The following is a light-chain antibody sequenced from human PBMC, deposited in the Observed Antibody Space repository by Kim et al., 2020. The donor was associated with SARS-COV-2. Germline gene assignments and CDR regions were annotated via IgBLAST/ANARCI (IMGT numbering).Light chain of an antibody. J-gene: IGKJ1*01. CDR2: DAS. V-gene: IGKV3-15*01. Sequence: VSPEETATLSCRASQSVSSKVAWYQQKAGQAPRLLIYDASTRATGIPARFSGSGSGTEFTLTISSLQPDDFATYYCQQYNSYPWTFGQGTKVDIK. CDR3: QQYNSYPWT. CDR1: QSVSSK.